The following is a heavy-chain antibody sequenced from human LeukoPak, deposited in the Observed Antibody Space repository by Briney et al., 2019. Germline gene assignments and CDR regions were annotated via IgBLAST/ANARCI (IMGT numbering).Heavy chain of an antibody. CDR1: GYTFTSYG. CDR2: ISAYNSNT. Sequence: GASVKVSCKASGYTFTSYGISWVRQAPGQGLEWMGWISAYNSNTNYAQKLQGRVTMTTDTSTSTAYMELRSLRSDDTAVYYCARSITIFGVVTPDYYYYMDVWGKGTTVTVSS. CDR3: ARSITIFGVVTPDYYYYMDV. D-gene: IGHD3-3*01. V-gene: IGHV1-18*01. J-gene: IGHJ6*03.